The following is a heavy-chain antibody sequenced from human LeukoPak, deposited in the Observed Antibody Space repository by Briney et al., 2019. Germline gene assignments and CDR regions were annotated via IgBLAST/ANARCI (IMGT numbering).Heavy chain of an antibody. CDR1: GFTFSDYA. J-gene: IGHJ4*02. V-gene: IGHV3-23*01. CDR2: ISDSGGST. Sequence: PGGSLRLSCVASGFTFSDYAISWVRQAPGKWMEWVSGISDSGGSTYYADSVKGRCTISRDNSKNTVSLQMNNLRAEDTAVYFCARHDSFIPYWGQGTLVTVTS. CDR3: ARHDSFIPY. D-gene: IGHD3-16*02.